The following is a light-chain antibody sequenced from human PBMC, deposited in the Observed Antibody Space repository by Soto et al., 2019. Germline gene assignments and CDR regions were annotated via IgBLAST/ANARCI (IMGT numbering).Light chain of an antibody. CDR2: GAS. CDR3: HQYDNAPQT. CDR1: QSISAY. V-gene: IGKV3D-15*01. J-gene: IGKJ2*01. Sequence: IVMTQSASTLSVSPGERATLSCRASQSISAYLAWYQQKPGQAPRVLIYGASKRATGIPDRFSGSGSGTDFSLTISRLEPEDFAVYYCHQYDNAPQTYGQGTKVDIK.